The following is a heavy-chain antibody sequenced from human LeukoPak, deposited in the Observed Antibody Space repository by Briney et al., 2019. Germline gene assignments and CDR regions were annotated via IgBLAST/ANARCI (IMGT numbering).Heavy chain of an antibody. CDR1: GFTFDDYA. CDR3: AKDLLLGGATGVGAFDI. Sequence: GGSLRLSCAASGFTFDDYAMHWVRQAPGKGLEWVLGISWNSGSIGYADSVKGRFTISRDNAKNSLYLQMNSLRAEDTALYYCAKDLLLGGATGVGAFDIWGQGTMVTVSS. D-gene: IGHD1-26*01. CDR2: ISWNSGSI. J-gene: IGHJ3*02. V-gene: IGHV3-9*01.